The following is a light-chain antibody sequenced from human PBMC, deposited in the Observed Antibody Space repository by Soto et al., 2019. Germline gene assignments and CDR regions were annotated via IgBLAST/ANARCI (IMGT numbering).Light chain of an antibody. J-gene: IGLJ3*02. V-gene: IGLV2-14*01. CDR2: EVS. CDR3: SSYTSSSTSRV. CDR1: SSDVGGYNY. Sequence: QSALTQPASVSGSPGQTITISCTGTSSDVGGYNYVSWYQHHPGKAPKLMIYEVSNRPSGVSNRFSGSKSGNTASLTISGLQAEDEADYYCSSYTSSSTSRVFGGGTEVTVL.